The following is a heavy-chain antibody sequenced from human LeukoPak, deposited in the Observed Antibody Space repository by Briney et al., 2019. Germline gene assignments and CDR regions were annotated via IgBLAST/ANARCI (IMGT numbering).Heavy chain of an antibody. CDR1: AFTFSSYQ. CDR3: ARALPSSWYHFDF. Sequence: PGGSLRLSCAASAFTFSSYQMSWVRQAPGKGLEWVSYISTSSGTISYADSVKGRFTISRDNAKSSLYLQMDSLRAEDTAVYYCARALPSSWYHFDFWGQGTLVTVSS. J-gene: IGHJ4*02. V-gene: IGHV3-48*03. CDR2: ISTSSGTI. D-gene: IGHD6-13*01.